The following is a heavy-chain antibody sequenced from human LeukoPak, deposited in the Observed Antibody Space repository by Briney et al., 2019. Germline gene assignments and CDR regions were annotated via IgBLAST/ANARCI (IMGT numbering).Heavy chain of an antibody. CDR2: ISGSGGST. CDR1: GFTFSSYA. D-gene: IGHD2-2*01. V-gene: IGHV3-23*01. CDR3: AIRCVGYCSSTSRFSLDY. J-gene: IGHJ4*02. Sequence: PGGSLRLSCAASGFTFSSYAMSWVRQAPGKGLEWVSAISGSGGSTYYADSVKGRFTISRDNSKNTLYLQMNSLRAEDTAVYYCAIRCVGYCSSTSRFSLDYWGQGPLVTVSS.